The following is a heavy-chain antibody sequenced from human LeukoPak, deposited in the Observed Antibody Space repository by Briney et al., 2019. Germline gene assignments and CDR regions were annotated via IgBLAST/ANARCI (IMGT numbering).Heavy chain of an antibody. CDR2: IYYSGST. V-gene: IGHV4-59*01. Sequence: SETLSLTCTVSGDSISSYYWSWIRQPPGKGLEWIGYIYYSGSTSYNPSLKSRVTISVDTSKNQFSLKLSSVTAADTAVYYRARDKMGGGAEFWGQGALVTVSS. D-gene: IGHD2-21*01. CDR1: GDSISSYY. J-gene: IGHJ4*02. CDR3: ARDKMGGGAEF.